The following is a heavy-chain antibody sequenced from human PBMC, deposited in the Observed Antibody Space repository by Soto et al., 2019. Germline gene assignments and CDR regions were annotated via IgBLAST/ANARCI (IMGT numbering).Heavy chain of an antibody. CDR2: FDPEDGET. D-gene: IGHD3-9*01. CDR3: ATNSQILTGYYTPGDFDY. V-gene: IGHV1-24*01. Sequence: GASVKVSCKVSGYTLTELSMHWVRQAPGKGLEWMGGFDPEDGETIYAQKFQGRVTMTEDTSTDTAYMELSSRRSEDTAVYYCATNSQILTGYYTPGDFDYWGQGTLVTVSS. J-gene: IGHJ4*02. CDR1: GYTLTELS.